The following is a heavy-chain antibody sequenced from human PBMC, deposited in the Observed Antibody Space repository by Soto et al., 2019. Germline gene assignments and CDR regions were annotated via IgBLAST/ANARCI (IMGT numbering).Heavy chain of an antibody. Sequence: QVQLQESGPGLVKPSETLSLTCTVSGGSVSSGSYYWSWIRQPPGKGLEWIGYIYYSGSTNYNPSLKSRVTISVATSKNQSSLKLSSVTAADTAVYYCAREEGYSYGYSAWGQGTMVTVSS. CDR3: AREEGYSYGYSA. CDR2: IYYSGST. D-gene: IGHD5-18*01. CDR1: GGSVSSGSYY. J-gene: IGHJ3*01. V-gene: IGHV4-61*01.